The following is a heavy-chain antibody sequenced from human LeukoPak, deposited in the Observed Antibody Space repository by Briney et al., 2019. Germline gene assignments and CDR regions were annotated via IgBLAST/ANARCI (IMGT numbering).Heavy chain of an antibody. CDR3: ARITYDFWSGYYMPDDP. CDR1: GYTFTNYG. CDR2: ISIYNGNT. D-gene: IGHD3-3*01. V-gene: IGHV1-18*01. Sequence: ASVKVSCKASGYTFTNYGISWVRQAPGQGLEWMGWISIYNGNTDYAQKLRGRVTMTTDTSTSTAYMELRSLRSDDTAVYYCARITYDFWSGYYMPDDPWGQGTLVAVSS. J-gene: IGHJ5*02.